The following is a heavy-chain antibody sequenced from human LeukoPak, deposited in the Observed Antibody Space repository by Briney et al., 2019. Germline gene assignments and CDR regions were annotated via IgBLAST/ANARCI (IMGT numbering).Heavy chain of an antibody. D-gene: IGHD3-22*01. CDR3: ARDKTPFYDSSGYYSDY. J-gene: IGHJ4*02. CDR2: ISAYNGNT. Sequence: ASVKVSCKASGYTFTSYGISWVRQAPGQGLEWMGWISAYNGNTNYAQKLQGRVTMTTDTSTSTAYMELRSLRSDDTAVYYCARDKTPFYDSSGYYSDYWGQGTLVTVSS. CDR1: GYTFTSYG. V-gene: IGHV1-18*01.